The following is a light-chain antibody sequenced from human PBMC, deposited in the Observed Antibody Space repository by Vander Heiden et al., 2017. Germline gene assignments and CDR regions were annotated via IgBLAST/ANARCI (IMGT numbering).Light chain of an antibody. J-gene: IGKJ1*01. V-gene: IGKV1-33*01. Sequence: DVQMTQSPSSLSASVGDRVTSTCKASYDIAKNLNRHQHKPGKAPNLLIYDASTLESGVPSRFTGSGSGTDFTLTISILQPEDIATYYCQHYDNLVWTFGQGTKVEIK. CDR1: YDIAKN. CDR2: DAS. CDR3: QHYDNLVWT.